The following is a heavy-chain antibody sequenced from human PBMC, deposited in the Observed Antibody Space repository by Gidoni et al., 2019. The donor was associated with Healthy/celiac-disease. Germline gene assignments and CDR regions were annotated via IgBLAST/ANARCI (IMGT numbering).Heavy chain of an antibody. D-gene: IGHD6-19*01. CDR1: GFTFSSYD. Sequence: EVQLVESGGGLVQPGGSLRLSCAASGFTFSSYDMHWVRQATGKGLEWVSAIGTAGDTYYPGSVKGRFTISRENAKNSLYLQMNSLRAGDTAVYYCARGARIAVAGGLNYFDYWGQGTLVTVSS. J-gene: IGHJ4*02. CDR2: IGTAGDT. CDR3: ARGARIAVAGGLNYFDY. V-gene: IGHV3-13*01.